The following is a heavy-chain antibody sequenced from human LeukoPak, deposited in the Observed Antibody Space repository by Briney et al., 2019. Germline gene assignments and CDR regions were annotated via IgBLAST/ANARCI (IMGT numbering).Heavy chain of an antibody. D-gene: IGHD1-26*01. CDR3: ARGGPSGSYPT. CDR1: GFTFSSYS. V-gene: IGHV3-48*01. J-gene: IGHJ3*01. Sequence: PGGSLRLSCAASGFTFSSYSMNWVRQAPGKGLEWVSYISSSSSTIYYADSVKGRFTISRDNAKNSLYLQMNSLRAEDTAVYYCARGGPSGSYPTWGQGKMVTVSS. CDR2: ISSSSSTI.